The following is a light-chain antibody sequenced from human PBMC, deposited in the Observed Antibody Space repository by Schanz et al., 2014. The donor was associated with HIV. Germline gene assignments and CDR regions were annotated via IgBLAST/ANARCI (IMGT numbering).Light chain of an antibody. CDR1: QSLLDSDDGNTY. J-gene: IGKJ4*01. V-gene: IGKV2-40*01. Sequence: DVVMTQSPLSLPVPPGEPASISCRSSQSLLDSDDGNTYLDWYLQKPGQSPQLLIYTVSYRASGVPDRFSGSGSGTDFTLKISRVEAEDVGIYYCMQRVEFPSGLTFGGGTKVEIK. CDR2: TVS. CDR3: MQRVEFPSGLT.